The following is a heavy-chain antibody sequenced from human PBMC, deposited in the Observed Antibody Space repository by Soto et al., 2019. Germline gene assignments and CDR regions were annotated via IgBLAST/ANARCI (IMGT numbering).Heavy chain of an antibody. Sequence: EVQLVESGGGLVQPGRSLRLSCAASGFTFDNYAMHWVRQAPGKGLEWVSSISWNSGNTDYAGSVKGRFIISRDSAKNSLYLQMNSLRGEDTALYYCARSPQYCSSTNCRAVFDYWGQGNLVTVSS. V-gene: IGHV3-9*01. J-gene: IGHJ4*02. CDR2: ISWNSGNT. CDR1: GFTFDNYA. CDR3: ARSPQYCSSTNCRAVFDY. D-gene: IGHD2-2*01.